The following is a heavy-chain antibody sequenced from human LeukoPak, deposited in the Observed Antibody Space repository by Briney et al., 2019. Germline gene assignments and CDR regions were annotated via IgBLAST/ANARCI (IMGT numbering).Heavy chain of an antibody. Sequence: PGGSLRLSCAASRFTFSSYAMSWVCQAPGKGLEWVSAISGSGGSTYYADSVKGRFTISRDNSKTTLYLQMNSLRAEDTAVYYCAKGQRGSGGFDYWGQGTLVTVSS. CDR3: AKGQRGSGGFDY. D-gene: IGHD3-10*01. V-gene: IGHV3-23*01. J-gene: IGHJ4*02. CDR1: RFTFSSYA. CDR2: ISGSGGST.